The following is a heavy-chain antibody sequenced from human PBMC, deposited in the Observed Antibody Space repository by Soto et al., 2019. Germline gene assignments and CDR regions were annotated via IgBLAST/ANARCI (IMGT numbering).Heavy chain of an antibody. CDR1: GASFSGFY. V-gene: IGHV4-34*04. J-gene: IGHJ4*02. CDR3: ARRVSATLAVQGGAPDKNYFDS. Sequence: SETLSLTCAVSGASFSGFYWSWIRQSPGKGLEWIGEIDHSGITNHNTALKSRATMSVDTSKNQFSLKLRSVTAADTAVYYCARRVSATLAVQGGAPDKNYFDSLSAGTLVT. D-gene: IGHD1-26*01. CDR2: IDHSGIT.